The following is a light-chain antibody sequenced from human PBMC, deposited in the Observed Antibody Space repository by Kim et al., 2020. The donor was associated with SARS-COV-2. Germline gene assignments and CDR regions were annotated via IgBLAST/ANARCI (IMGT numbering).Light chain of an antibody. CDR2: GAS. V-gene: IGKV3-15*01. CDR1: QSVTTY. J-gene: IGKJ1*01. CDR3: QQYNNWTRT. Sequence: VSPGERITLSCRASQSVTTYLAWYLQKPGQAPRLLIYGASTRATGIPARFSGSGSGTEFTLTISSLQSEDFAVYYCQQYNNWTRTFGQGTKVDIK.